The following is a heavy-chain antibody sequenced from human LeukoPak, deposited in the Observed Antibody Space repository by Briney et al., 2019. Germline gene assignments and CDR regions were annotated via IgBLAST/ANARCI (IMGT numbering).Heavy chain of an antibody. J-gene: IGHJ6*03. CDR1: GFTFSDYY. V-gene: IGHV3-11*04. CDR3: ARGLVRFLEWLLQDYYMDV. CDR2: ISSSGSTI. D-gene: IGHD3-3*01. Sequence: GGSLRLSCAASGFTFSDYYMSWIRQAPGKGLEWVSYISSSGSTIYYADSVKGRFTISRDNAKNSLYLQMNSLRAEDTAVYYCARGLVRFLEWLLQDYYMDVWGKGTTVTVSS.